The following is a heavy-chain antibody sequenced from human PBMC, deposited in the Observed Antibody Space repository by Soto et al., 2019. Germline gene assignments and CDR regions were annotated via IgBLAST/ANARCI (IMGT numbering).Heavy chain of an antibody. CDR2: IRGFSPYT. D-gene: IGHD2-15*01. J-gene: IGHJ6*02. V-gene: IGHV3-21*01. CDR3: ARNRGYDAHDYYYNAMDV. CDR1: GFTFRTYT. Sequence: GGSLRLSCISSGFTFRTYTMNWVRQAPGKGLEWVSGIRGFSPYTFYAESVKGRFTISRDNAKNSLYLQMNSLRAEDTAVYYCARNRGYDAHDYYYNAMDVWGQGTTVTVSS.